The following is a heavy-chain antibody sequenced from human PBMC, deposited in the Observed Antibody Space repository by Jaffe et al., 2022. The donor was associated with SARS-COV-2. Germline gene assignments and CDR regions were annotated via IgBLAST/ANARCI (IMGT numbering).Heavy chain of an antibody. CDR2: IYHSGST. D-gene: IGHD3-22*01. Sequence: QVQLQESGPGLVKPSETLSLTCTVSGYSISSGYYWGWIRQPPGKGLEWIGSIYHSGSTYYNPSLKSRVTISVDTSKNQFSLKLSSVTAADTAVYYCARSIYSSGYYYYYYYYMDVWGKGTTVTVSS. CDR3: ARSIYSSGYYYYYYYYMDV. CDR1: GYSISSGYY. V-gene: IGHV4-38-2*02. J-gene: IGHJ6*03.